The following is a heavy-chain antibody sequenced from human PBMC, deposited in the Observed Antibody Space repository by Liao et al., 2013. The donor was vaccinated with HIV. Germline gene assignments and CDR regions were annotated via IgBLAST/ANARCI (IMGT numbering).Heavy chain of an antibody. D-gene: IGHD2-21*01. V-gene: IGHV4-61*02. Sequence: VQLQESGPGLVKPSQTLSLTCTVSGASISSGNYYWNWIRQPAGKGLEWIGRIYNSGNTNYNPSLKSRVTISGDTSKNQFSLKLSSVTAADTAVYYCARDLRGGDEYFQHWGQGTLVTVSS. CDR2: IYNSGNT. CDR1: GASISSGNYY. CDR3: ARDLRGGDEYFQH. J-gene: IGHJ1*01.